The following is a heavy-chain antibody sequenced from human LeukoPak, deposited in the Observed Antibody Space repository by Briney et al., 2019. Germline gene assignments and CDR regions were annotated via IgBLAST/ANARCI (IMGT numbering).Heavy chain of an antibody. J-gene: IGHJ1*01. CDR2: ISYDGSNK. Sequence: PGGSLRLSCAASGFTFSSYGMHWVRQAPGKGLEWVAVISYDGSNKYYADSVKGRFTISRDNSKNTLYLQMNSLRAEDTAVYYCAKAVGSQHWGQGTLVTVSS. CDR1: GFTFSSYG. CDR3: AKAVGSQH. V-gene: IGHV3-30*18.